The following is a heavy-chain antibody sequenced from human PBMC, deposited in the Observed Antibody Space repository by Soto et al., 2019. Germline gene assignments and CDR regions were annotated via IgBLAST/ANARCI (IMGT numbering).Heavy chain of an antibody. Sequence: SETLSLTCTVSGGSISSSSYYWGWIRQPPGKGLEWIGSIYYSGSTYYNPSLKSRVTISVDTSKNQFSLKLSSVTAADTAVYYCARQVKGGYYFDYWGQGTLVTVSS. CDR3: ARQVKGGYYFDY. CDR2: IYYSGST. D-gene: IGHD3-16*01. CDR1: GGSISSSSYY. J-gene: IGHJ4*02. V-gene: IGHV4-39*01.